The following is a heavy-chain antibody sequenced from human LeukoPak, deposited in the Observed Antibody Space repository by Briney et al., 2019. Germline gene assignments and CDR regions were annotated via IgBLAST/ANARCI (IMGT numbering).Heavy chain of an antibody. CDR3: ARGKGYFDY. CDR1: GGSISGYY. J-gene: IGHJ4*02. V-gene: IGHV4-59*01. Sequence: SETLSLTCTVSGGSISGYYWSWIRQPPGKGLEWIGYIYYTGSTNYSPSLKSRLTISADTSENQFSLKLSPVTAADTAVYYCARGKGYFDYWGQGTLVTVSS. CDR2: IYYTGST.